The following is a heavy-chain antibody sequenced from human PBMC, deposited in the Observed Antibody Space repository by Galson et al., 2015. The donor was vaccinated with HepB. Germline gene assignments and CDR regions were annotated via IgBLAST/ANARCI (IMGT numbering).Heavy chain of an antibody. CDR2: INRYGSRT. J-gene: IGHJ6*02. Sequence: SLRISCAASGFTFRSHWMHWVRQAPGKGLVWVSRINRYGSRTNYAESVKGRFAISRDNAKNTLYLQMSSLRAEDTAVYYCARGIEVVPDASGMDVWGQGTTVTVSS. V-gene: IGHV3-74*01. CDR3: ARGIEVVPDASGMDV. D-gene: IGHD2-2*01. CDR1: GFTFRSHW.